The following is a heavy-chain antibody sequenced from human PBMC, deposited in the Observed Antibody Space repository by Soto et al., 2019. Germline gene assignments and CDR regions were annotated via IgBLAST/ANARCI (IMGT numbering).Heavy chain of an antibody. D-gene: IGHD3-10*01. V-gene: IGHV4-31*03. Sequence: PSETLSLTCTVSGGSISSGGYYCSWIRHHPGKGLEWIGYIYYSGSTYYNPSLKSRVTISVDTSKNAFSLKLSSVTAADTAVYYWARDPGAMVRGVMGEYGMDVWGQGTTVTVSS. J-gene: IGHJ6*02. CDR1: GGSISSGGYY. CDR2: IYYSGST. CDR3: ARDPGAMVRGVMGEYGMDV.